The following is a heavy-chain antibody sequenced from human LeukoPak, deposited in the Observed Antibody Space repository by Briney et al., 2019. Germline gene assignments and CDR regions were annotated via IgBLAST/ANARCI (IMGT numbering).Heavy chain of an antibody. CDR1: GGTFSSYA. CDR3: ARVGGKVGYYYYGMDV. V-gene: IGHV1-69*13. D-gene: IGHD4-23*01. Sequence: GASVKVSCKASGGTFSSYAISWVRQAPGQGLEWMGGIIPIFGTANYAQEFQGRVTITADESTSTAYMELSCLRSEDTAVYYCARVGGKVGYYYYGMDVWGQGTTVTVSS. CDR2: IIPIFGTA. J-gene: IGHJ6*02.